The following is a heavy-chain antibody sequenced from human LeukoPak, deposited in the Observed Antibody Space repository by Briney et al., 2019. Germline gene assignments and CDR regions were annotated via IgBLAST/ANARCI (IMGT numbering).Heavy chain of an antibody. Sequence: PSETLSLTCTVSSGSISSSSYYWGWIRQPPGKGLEWIGSIYYSGSTYYNPSLKSRVTISVDTSKNQFSLKLSSVTAADTAVYYCARLFVVPAASWFDPWGQGTLVTVSS. CDR2: IYYSGST. CDR1: SGSISSSSYY. J-gene: IGHJ5*02. V-gene: IGHV4-39*01. D-gene: IGHD2-2*01. CDR3: ARLFVVPAASWFDP.